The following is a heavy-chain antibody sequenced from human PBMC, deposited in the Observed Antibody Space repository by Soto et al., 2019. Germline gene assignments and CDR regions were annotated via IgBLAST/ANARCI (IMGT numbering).Heavy chain of an antibody. J-gene: IGHJ4*02. V-gene: IGHV1-8*01. CDR3: ARVGDIVATIDY. CDR2: MNPNSGNT. Sequence: ASVKVSCKASGYTFTSYDINWVRQATGQGLEWMGWMNPNSGNTGYAQKFQGRVTMTRNTSISTAYMELSSLRSEDTAVYYCARVGDIVATIDYWGQGTLVTVSS. CDR1: GYTFTSYD. D-gene: IGHD5-12*01.